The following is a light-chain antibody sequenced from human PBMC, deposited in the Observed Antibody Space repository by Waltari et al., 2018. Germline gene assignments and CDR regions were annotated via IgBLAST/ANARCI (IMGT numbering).Light chain of an antibody. CDR2: AAS. V-gene: IGKV1-39*01. CDR3: QQSDTFFALT. Sequence: DIQMTQSPSSLSASVGDRVTITCRASQNINIFLSWYQKRPGRAPRLLIYAASSLHSGGPSRFSGSGSGTDVTLTIASLQPEDFATYYCQQSDTFFALTFGGGTKVEI. CDR1: QNINIF. J-gene: IGKJ4*01.